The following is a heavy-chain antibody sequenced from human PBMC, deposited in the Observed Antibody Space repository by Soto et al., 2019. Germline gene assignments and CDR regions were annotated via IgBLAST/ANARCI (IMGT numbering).Heavy chain of an antibody. CDR1: GYTFTSYY. CDR3: ARVGSSRWFDP. V-gene: IGHV1-46*01. D-gene: IGHD6-6*01. J-gene: IGHJ5*02. Sequence: QVQLVQSGAEVKKPGASVKVSCKASGYTFTSYYMHWVRQAPGQGLEWMGIINPSGGSTSYAQKFQGRVTMTRDTPTSTVDTELSSLRSEDTAVYYCARVGSSRWFDPWGQGTLVTVSS. CDR2: INPSGGST.